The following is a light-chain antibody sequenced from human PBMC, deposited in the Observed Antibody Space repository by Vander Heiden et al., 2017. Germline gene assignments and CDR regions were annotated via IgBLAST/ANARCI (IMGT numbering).Light chain of an antibody. J-gene: IGLJ2*01. CDR3: AAWDDSLTGLV. CDR2: NND. Sequence: QSVLTQPPSTSGTPGQRVTISCSGSSSNIGSNAVNWYQQLPGAAPRLLIYNNDQRPSGVPDRFSGSKSGTSASLSVGGLRSEDEADYYCAAWDDSLTGLVFGGGTKLTVL. CDR1: SSNIGSNA. V-gene: IGLV1-44*01.